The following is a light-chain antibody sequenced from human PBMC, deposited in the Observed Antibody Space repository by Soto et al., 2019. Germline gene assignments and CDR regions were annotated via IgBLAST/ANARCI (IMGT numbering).Light chain of an antibody. J-gene: IGKJ1*01. CDR3: QQSYITTWT. CDR2: AAS. CDR1: ASISNY. V-gene: IGKV1-39*01. Sequence: DIRMTQSPSSLSASVGDRVTITCRASASISNYLNWYQQTPGKAPNLLIYAASSLQSGVPSRFSGSGSGTDFTLTISSLQPEDFATYYCQQSYITTWTFGQGTKLDIK.